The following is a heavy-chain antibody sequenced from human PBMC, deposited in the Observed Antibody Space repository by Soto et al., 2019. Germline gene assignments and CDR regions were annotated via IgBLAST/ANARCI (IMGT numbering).Heavy chain of an antibody. D-gene: IGHD3-10*01. V-gene: IGHV1-69*01. CDR2: IIPVFGTA. CDR3: ARFWGGAVSYYDGQNYISLIVMDV. CDR1: GGPYNSFA. J-gene: IGHJ6*02. Sequence: QAQLVQSGAEVKKPGSSVKVSCKASGGPYNSFAISWVRQAPGQGLEWIGGIIPVFGTATYAQKFKGRVTITAEESTSTAYQGLGCLTAEQTAVYYCARFWGGAVSYYDGQNYISLIVMDVWGQGTTVTVSS.